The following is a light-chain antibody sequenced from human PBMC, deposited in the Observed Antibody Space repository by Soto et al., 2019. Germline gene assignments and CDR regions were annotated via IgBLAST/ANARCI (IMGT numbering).Light chain of an antibody. J-gene: IGKJ4*01. Sequence: EIVLTQSPATLSLSPGEGATLSCRASQSVSIYLAWYRQKPGQAPRLLIYDASNRATGIPARFTGSGSGTDFTLTISSLEPEDFAVYYCQQRSNWPLTFGGGTKVEIK. V-gene: IGKV3-11*01. CDR1: QSVSIY. CDR3: QQRSNWPLT. CDR2: DAS.